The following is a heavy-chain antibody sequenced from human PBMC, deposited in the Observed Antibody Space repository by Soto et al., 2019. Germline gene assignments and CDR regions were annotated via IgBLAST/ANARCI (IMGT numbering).Heavy chain of an antibody. CDR2: IIPIFGTA. Sequence: QVQLVQSGAEVKKPGSSVKVSCKASGGTFSSYAISWVRQAPGQGFEWMGGIIPIFGTANYAQKFQGRVTITADKSRSPACMERSSLRTEDTAVYYCARSVPPPPAHLRRYYYGMDVWGQGTTVTVSS. J-gene: IGHJ6*02. CDR3: ARSVPPPPAHLRRYYYGMDV. CDR1: GGTFSSYA. V-gene: IGHV1-69*06. D-gene: IGHD5-12*01.